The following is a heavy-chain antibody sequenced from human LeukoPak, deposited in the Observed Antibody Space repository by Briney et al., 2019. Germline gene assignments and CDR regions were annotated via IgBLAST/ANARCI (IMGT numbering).Heavy chain of an antibody. Sequence: QPGGSLRLSCAASEFTFSNYTMHWVRQAPGKGLEWVAVISYDGSDKYYADSVKGRFTISRDNSKNTLYLQMNSLRAEDTAVYYCATERAITTIVVVHDAFDIWGQGTMVTVSS. CDR2: ISYDGSDK. D-gene: IGHD3-22*01. J-gene: IGHJ3*02. V-gene: IGHV3-30*04. CDR3: ATERAITTIVVVHDAFDI. CDR1: EFTFSNYT.